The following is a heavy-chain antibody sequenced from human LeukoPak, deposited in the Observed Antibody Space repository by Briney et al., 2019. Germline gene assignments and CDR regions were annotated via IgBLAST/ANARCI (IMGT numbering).Heavy chain of an antibody. D-gene: IGHD2-21*02. CDR3: ARGVTARGFYYYMDV. CDR2: INPNSGGT. CDR1: GYSFTNYA. J-gene: IGHJ6*03. Sequence: ASVKVSCKASGYSFTNYAMNWVRQAPGQGLEWMGWINPNSGGTNYAQKFQGRVTMTRDTSISTAYMDLSRLRSDDTAVYYCARGVTARGFYYYMDVWGKGTTVTISS. V-gene: IGHV1-2*02.